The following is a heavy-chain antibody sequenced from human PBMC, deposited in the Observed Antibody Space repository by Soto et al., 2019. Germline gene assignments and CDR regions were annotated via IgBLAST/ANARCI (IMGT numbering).Heavy chain of an antibody. CDR2: IVPIYRTA. CDR3: VRDSGAKLSSS. Sequence: SVKVSCKASGGTFSSYRINWVRQAPGQGPEWVGGIVPIYRTADYAQKFQGRVTITADESARTSYMELRSLKSQDTAVYYCVRDSGAKLSSSWGQGTLVTVSS. J-gene: IGHJ4*02. D-gene: IGHD6-13*01. CDR1: GGTFSSYR. V-gene: IGHV1-69*13.